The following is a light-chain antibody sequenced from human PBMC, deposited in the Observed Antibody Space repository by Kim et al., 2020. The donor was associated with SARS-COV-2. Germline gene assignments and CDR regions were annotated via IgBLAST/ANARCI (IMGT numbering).Light chain of an antibody. CDR1: QSIDKW. Sequence: DIQMTQSPSTLSASVGDTVSITCRASQSIDKWLAWYQQKPGKAPKLLIYKTSSLQTGAPSRFSGSGSGTEFTLTISSLQPDDFATYYCQQYKSFCSFGQGTKLEI. V-gene: IGKV1-5*03. CDR3: QQYKSFCS. CDR2: KTS. J-gene: IGKJ2*01.